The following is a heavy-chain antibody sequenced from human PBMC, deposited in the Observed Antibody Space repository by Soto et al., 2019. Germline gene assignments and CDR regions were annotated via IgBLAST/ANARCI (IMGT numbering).Heavy chain of an antibody. V-gene: IGHV3-30*03. J-gene: IGHJ4*02. CDR2: ISYDGSNK. CDR1: GFTFSSYG. D-gene: IGHD3-22*01. CDR3: ARGASNPNYYDSSGYTNYFDY. Sequence: QVQLVESGGGVVQPGRSLRLSCAASGFTFSSYGMHWVRQAPGKGLEWVAVISYDGSNKYYADSVKGRFTISRDNSKNTLYLQMNSLRAEDTAVYYCARGASNPNYYDSSGYTNYFDYWGQGTLVTVSS.